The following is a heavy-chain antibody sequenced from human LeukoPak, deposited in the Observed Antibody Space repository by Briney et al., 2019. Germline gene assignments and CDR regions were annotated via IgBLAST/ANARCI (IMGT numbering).Heavy chain of an antibody. V-gene: IGHV3-30*02. CDR1: GFTFNNFG. CDR2: VRSGGTDK. D-gene: IGHD4-17*01. CDR3: AKDRDDYGDDC. Sequence: GSLRLSCAASGFTFNNFGMHWIRQAPGKGLEWVALVRSGGTDKYYADSVKGRFTISRDNSKNMVYLQMNSLRVEDTAVYYCAKDRDDYGDDCWGQGTLVTVSS. J-gene: IGHJ4*02.